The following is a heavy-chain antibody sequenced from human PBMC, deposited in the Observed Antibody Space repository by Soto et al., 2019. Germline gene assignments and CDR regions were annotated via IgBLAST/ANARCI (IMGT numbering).Heavy chain of an antibody. D-gene: IGHD3-16*02. CDR1: GFTVSSNY. V-gene: IGHV3-66*01. J-gene: IGHJ6*03. CDR3: ARERSDYIWGSYRYYYYMDV. CDR2: IYSGGST. Sequence: GGSLRLSCAASGFTVSSNYMSWVRQAPGKGLEWVSVIYSGGSTYYADSVKGRFTISRDNSKNTLYLQMNSLRAEDTAVYYCARERSDYIWGSYRYYYYMDVWGKGTTVTVSS.